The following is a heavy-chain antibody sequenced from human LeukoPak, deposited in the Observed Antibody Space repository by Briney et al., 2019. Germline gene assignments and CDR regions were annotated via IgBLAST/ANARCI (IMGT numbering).Heavy chain of an antibody. D-gene: IGHD3-10*01. CDR3: AKDVGGSASYYKY. CDR2: ISSSGSST. CDR1: GFTFSSYA. Sequence: PGGSLRLSCAASGFTFSSYAMSWVRQAPGKGLEWVSEISSSGSSTYYADSVKGRFNITRDNSKYTLYLQMNSLRAEDTAVYYCAKDVGGSASYYKYWGEGTLVTFSS. J-gene: IGHJ4*02. V-gene: IGHV3-23*01.